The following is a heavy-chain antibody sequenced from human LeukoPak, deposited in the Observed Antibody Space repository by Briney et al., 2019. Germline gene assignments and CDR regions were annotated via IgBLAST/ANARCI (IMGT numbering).Heavy chain of an antibody. CDR2: INNNGGST. V-gene: IGHV3-64D*09. CDR1: GFTFSSYG. D-gene: IGHD3-9*01. Sequence: PGGSLRLSCSASGFTFSSYGMHWVRQAPGKGLEYVSAINNNGGSTYYADSVKGRFTISRDNSKNTLCLQMSSLRAEDTAVYYCVKDRGRDIFTGYSYAFDIWGQGTMVTVSS. CDR3: VKDRGRDIFTGYSYAFDI. J-gene: IGHJ3*02.